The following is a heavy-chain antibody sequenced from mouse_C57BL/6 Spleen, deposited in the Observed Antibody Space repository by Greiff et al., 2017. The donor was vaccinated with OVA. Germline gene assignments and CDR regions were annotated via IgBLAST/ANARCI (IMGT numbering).Heavy chain of an antibody. D-gene: IGHD1-3*01. CDR1: GYAFSSYW. Sequence: QVQLQQSGAELVKPGASVKISCKASGYAFSSYWMNWVKQRPGKGLEWIGQIYPGDGDTNYNGKFKGKATLTEDKSSSTAYMQLHSLTSKDSAVEFYSSNSYTYDYWGQGTTLTVSA. CDR3: SSNSYTYDY. V-gene: IGHV1-80*01. J-gene: IGHJ2*01. CDR2: IYPGDGDT.